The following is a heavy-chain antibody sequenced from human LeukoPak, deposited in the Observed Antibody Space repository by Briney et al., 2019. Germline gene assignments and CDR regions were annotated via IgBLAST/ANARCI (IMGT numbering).Heavy chain of an antibody. CDR2: INAGSGNT. D-gene: IGHD2/OR15-2a*01. J-gene: IGHJ4*02. V-gene: IGHV1-3*01. CDR1: GYTFSSYV. Sequence: ASVKVSCKASGYTFSSYVMHWVRQAPGQSLEWMGWINAGSGNTEYAQKLKDRVTITRDTSASIAYMELNSLRSEDTAVYYCARDTFGTSRPIEYWGQGTLVTVSS. CDR3: ARDTFGTSRPIEY.